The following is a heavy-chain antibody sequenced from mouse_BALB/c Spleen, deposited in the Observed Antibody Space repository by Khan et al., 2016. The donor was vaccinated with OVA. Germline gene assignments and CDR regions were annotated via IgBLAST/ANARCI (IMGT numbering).Heavy chain of an antibody. D-gene: IGHD1-1*01. Sequence: QVQLQQPGAELAKPGASVKMSCKASGYSFVNYWIHWVKQRPGQGLEWIGYINPSTGYTEYNQKFKEKATLTADKSSSTAYMQLSSLTSEDSAVXHSTRLGNSYGCTFVYWGQGTTLTVSS. V-gene: IGHV1-7*01. CDR3: TRLGNSYGCTFVY. CDR2: INPSTGYT. J-gene: IGHJ2*01. CDR1: GYSFVNYW.